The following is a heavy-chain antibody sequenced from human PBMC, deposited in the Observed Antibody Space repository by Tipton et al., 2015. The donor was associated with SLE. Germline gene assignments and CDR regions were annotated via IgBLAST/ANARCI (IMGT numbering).Heavy chain of an antibody. V-gene: IGHV3-23*01. Sequence: SLRLSCAASGFTFSSYAMSWVRQAPGKGLEWVSAISGSGGSTYYADSVKGRFTISRDNSKNTLYLQMNSLRAEGTAVYYCAKDRGAIVGAIKYWGQGTLVTVSS. CDR1: GFTFSSYA. D-gene: IGHD1-26*01. CDR2: ISGSGGST. CDR3: AKDRGAIVGAIKY. J-gene: IGHJ4*02.